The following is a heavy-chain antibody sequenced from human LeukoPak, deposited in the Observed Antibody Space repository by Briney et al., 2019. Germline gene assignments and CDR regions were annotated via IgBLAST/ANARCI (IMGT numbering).Heavy chain of an antibody. CDR3: AKGRRGSSYVHYFDN. Sequence: PGGSLRLSCAASGFTFSNAWMSWVRQAPGKGLEWVAVLSFHGENEYYGDSVKGRFTISRDNSNNTLYLQMNSVRIEDTAVYYCAKGRRGSSYVHYFDNWGQGTLVTVSS. V-gene: IGHV3-30*18. CDR1: GFTFSNAW. D-gene: IGHD5-12*01. J-gene: IGHJ4*02. CDR2: LSFHGENE.